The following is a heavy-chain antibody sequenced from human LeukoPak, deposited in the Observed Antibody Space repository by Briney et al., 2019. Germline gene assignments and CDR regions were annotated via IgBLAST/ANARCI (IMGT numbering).Heavy chain of an antibody. D-gene: IGHD2/OR15-2a*01. CDR1: GYTFTSYD. J-gene: IGHJ4*02. Sequence: GASVNVSCKASGYTFTSYDVNWVRQATGQGLEWMGWMNPNSGNTGYAQKFQGRVTMTRNTSISTAYMELSSLRSEDTAVYYCARAPVLYGDDYWGQGTLVTVSS. CDR2: MNPNSGNT. V-gene: IGHV1-8*01. CDR3: ARAPVLYGDDY.